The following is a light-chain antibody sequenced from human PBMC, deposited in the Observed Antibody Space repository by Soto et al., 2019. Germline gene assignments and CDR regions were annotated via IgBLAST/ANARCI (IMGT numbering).Light chain of an antibody. J-gene: IGLJ2*01. V-gene: IGLV1-44*01. CDR2: SNN. CDR3: AAWDDSLNGVV. CDR1: RSNIGSNT. Sequence: QSVLTQPPSASGTPGQRVIISCSGSRSNIGSNTVNWYQQLPGTAPKLLIYSNNERPSGVPDRFSGSKSGTSASLAISGLQSEDEADYYCAAWDDSLNGVVFGGGTQLTVL.